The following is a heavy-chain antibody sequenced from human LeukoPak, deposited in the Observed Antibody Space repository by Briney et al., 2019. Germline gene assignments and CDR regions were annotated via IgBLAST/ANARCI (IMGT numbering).Heavy chain of an antibody. V-gene: IGHV5-51*03. J-gene: IGHJ6*04. D-gene: IGHD5-24*01. CDR1: GYSFTSYW. Sequence: KPGESLKISCKGSGYSFTSYWIGWVRQMPGKGLEWMGIIYPGDSDTRYSPSFQGQVTISADKSISTAYLQWSSLKVSDTAMYYCARSASSDGYNYISGMDVWGKGTTVTVSS. CDR2: IYPGDSDT. CDR3: ARSASSDGYNYISGMDV.